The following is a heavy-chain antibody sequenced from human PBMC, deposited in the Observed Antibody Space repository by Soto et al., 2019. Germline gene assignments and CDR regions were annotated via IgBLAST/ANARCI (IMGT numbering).Heavy chain of an antibody. V-gene: IGHV3-74*01. Sequence: GGSLRLSCAASGFTFSTYWMHWVRQAPGKGLVWVSRINSDGSSTRYADSVKGRFTISRDNAENTLYLQMNSLRAEDTGVYYCTRERDGMDVWGQGTMVTVSS. J-gene: IGHJ6*02. CDR1: GFTFSTYW. CDR3: TRERDGMDV. CDR2: INSDGSST.